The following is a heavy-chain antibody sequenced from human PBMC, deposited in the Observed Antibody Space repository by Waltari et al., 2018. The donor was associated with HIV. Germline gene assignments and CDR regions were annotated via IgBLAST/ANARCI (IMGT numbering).Heavy chain of an antibody. CDR1: GFTFSGSA. J-gene: IGHJ4*02. CDR2: IRSKANSYAT. V-gene: IGHV3-73*02. CDR3: TRHLSSFDY. Sequence: EVQLVESGGGLVQPGGSLKLSCAASGFTFSGSAMHWVRQASGKGLGWVGRIRSKANSYATAYAASVKGRFTISRDDSKNTAYLQMNSLKTEDTAVYYCTRHLSSFDYWGQGTLVTVSS.